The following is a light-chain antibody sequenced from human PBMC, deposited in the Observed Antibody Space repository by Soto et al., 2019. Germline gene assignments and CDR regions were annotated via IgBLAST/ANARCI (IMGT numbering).Light chain of an antibody. V-gene: IGKV3-20*01. CDR2: GAS. J-gene: IGKJ1*01. Sequence: EIVFTQSPGTLSLSPGERATLSCRASQSVSSNLAWYQQKPGQAPRLLIYGASTRATGIPARFSGSGSGTEFTLTVSRLEPEDFAVYYCQQYGSSGTFGQGTKVDIK. CDR3: QQYGSSGT. CDR1: QSVSSN.